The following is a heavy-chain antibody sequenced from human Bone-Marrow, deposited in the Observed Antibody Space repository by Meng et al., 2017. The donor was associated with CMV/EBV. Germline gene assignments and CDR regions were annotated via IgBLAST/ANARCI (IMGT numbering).Heavy chain of an antibody. CDR2: ISSSGSTI. Sequence: GGSLRLSCAASGFTFSDYYMSWIRQAPGKGLEWVSYISSSGSTIYYADSVKGRFTISRDNAKNSLYLQMNSLRAEDTAVYYCARERGYCSSTSCYSEGFDYWGQGTLVTVSS. CDR1: GFTFSDYY. V-gene: IGHV3-11*04. CDR3: ARERGYCSSTSCYSEGFDY. D-gene: IGHD2-2*01. J-gene: IGHJ4*02.